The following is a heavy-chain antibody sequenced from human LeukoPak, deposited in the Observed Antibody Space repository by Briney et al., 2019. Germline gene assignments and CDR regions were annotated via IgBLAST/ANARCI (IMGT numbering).Heavy chain of an antibody. Sequence: SETLSLTCAVYGGSFSGYCWSWIRQPPGKGLEWIGEINHSGSTNYNPSLKSRVTISVDTSKNQFSLKLSSVTAADTAVYYCASGDCSSTSCYGGPFDYWGQGTLVTVSS. CDR1: GGSFSGYC. J-gene: IGHJ4*02. CDR2: INHSGST. V-gene: IGHV4-34*01. D-gene: IGHD2-2*01. CDR3: ASGDCSSTSCYGGPFDY.